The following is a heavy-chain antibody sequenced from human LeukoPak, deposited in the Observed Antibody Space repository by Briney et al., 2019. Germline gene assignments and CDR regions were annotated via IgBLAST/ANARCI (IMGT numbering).Heavy chain of an antibody. CDR3: ASQGGLLWFGELSGGMDV. V-gene: IGHV3-30-3*01. CDR2: ISYDGSNK. D-gene: IGHD3-10*01. CDR1: GITFSSYA. Sequence: GSLRLSCAASGITFSSYAMNWVRQAPGKGLEWVAFISYDGSNKYYADSVKGRFTISRDNSKNTLYLQMNSLRAEDTAVYYCASQGGLLWFGELSGGMDVWGQGTTVTVSS. J-gene: IGHJ6*02.